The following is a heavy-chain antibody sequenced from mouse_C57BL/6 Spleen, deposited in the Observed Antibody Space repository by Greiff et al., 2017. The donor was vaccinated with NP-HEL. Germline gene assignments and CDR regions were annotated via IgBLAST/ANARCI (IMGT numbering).Heavy chain of an antibody. J-gene: IGHJ3*01. CDR3: ARWDYYGRGGFAY. CDR2: IDTSDSYT. D-gene: IGHD1-1*01. Sequence: QVHVKQPGAELVMPGASVKLSCKASGFTFTSYWMHWVKQRPGQGLEWIGEIDTSDSYTNYTQKFKGKSTLTVDKSSSTAYMQLSSLTSEDSAVYYCARWDYYGRGGFAYWGQGTLVTVSA. V-gene: IGHV1-69*01. CDR1: GFTFTSYW.